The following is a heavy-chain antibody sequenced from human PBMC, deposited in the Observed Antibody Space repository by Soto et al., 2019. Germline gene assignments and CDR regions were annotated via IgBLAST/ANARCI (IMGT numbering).Heavy chain of an antibody. CDR1: GYTFTGYY. CDR3: ARDMETVAGTPNAFDI. D-gene: IGHD6-19*01. J-gene: IGHJ3*02. CDR2: INPNSGGT. Sequence: ASVKVSCKASGYTFTGYYMHWVRQAPGQGLEWMGWINPNSGGTNYAQKFQGWVTMTRDTSISTAYMELSRLRSDYTAVYYCARDMETVAGTPNAFDIWGQGTMVTVS. V-gene: IGHV1-2*04.